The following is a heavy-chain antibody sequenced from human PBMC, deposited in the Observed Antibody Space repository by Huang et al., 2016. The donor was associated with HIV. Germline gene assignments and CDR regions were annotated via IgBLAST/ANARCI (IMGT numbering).Heavy chain of an antibody. CDR2: IIPIVGTA. D-gene: IGHD5-18*01. J-gene: IGHJ5*02. V-gene: IGHV1-69*01. Sequence: QVQLVQSGAEVKKPGSSVKVSCKASGGTFSSYAISWVRQAPGQGREWMGGIIPIVGTANYAQKFQGRGTITADEYTSTAYMKLSSLRSEDTAVYYCACSLAMVTEGWFDPWGQGTLVTVSS. CDR3: ACSLAMVTEGWFDP. CDR1: GGTFSSYA.